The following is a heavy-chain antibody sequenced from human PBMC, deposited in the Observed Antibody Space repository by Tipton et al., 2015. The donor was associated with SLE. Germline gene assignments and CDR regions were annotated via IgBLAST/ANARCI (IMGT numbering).Heavy chain of an antibody. V-gene: IGHV4-34*01. CDR2: INHSGSA. J-gene: IGHJ4*02. CDR1: GGSFSGYY. Sequence: TLSLTCAVYGGSFSGYYWTWIRQPPGKGLEWIGEINHSGSADYNPSLKSRVTISVDTSKNQSSLRLIYVTAADTAIYYCALAVDDGNNQDWSQGTVVTVSS. D-gene: IGHD5-24*01. CDR3: ALAVDDGNNQD.